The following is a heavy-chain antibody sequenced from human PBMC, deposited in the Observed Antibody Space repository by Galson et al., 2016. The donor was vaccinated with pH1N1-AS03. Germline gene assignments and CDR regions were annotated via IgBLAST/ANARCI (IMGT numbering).Heavy chain of an antibody. CDR3: ARVKDVMTGYYLFYY. CDR2: IYYTGST. Sequence: ETLSLTCTVSGGSVGSRDYYWSWIRQPPGKGLEWLGYIYYTGSTNYNPPPKSRVAMSIDTIKNRFSLNLSSVTAADTAIYYCARVKDVMTGYYLFYYWGQGTQVTVSS. CDR1: GGSVGSRDYY. J-gene: IGHJ4*02. D-gene: IGHD3-9*01. V-gene: IGHV4-61*03.